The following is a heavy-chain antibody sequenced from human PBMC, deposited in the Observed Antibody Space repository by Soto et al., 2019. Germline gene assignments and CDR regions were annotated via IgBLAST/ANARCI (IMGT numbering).Heavy chain of an antibody. J-gene: IGHJ6*01. CDR1: GGTFSNYA. V-gene: IGHV1-69*05. CDR2: IIPIDATV. D-gene: IGHD4-4*01. Sequence: QVQLVQSGAEVKKPGSSVKVSCKASGGTFSNYALISWVRLAPGQGLGWMGGIIPIDATVNYAQKFQSRITVPMDEFTTTAYMDLGSWRSEDTAVYYCARDTPGFDYTYGDVWGQGTTVTVSS. CDR3: ARDTPGFDYTYGDV.